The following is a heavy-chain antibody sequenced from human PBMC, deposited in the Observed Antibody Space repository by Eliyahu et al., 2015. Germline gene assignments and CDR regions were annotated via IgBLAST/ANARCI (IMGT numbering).Heavy chain of an antibody. CDR2: ISGGGDST. CDR3: AKAMGNWVAAFDI. J-gene: IGHJ3*02. CDR1: GFXFSSYA. V-gene: IGHV3-23*01. D-gene: IGHD7-27*01. Sequence: EVQLLESGGGLVQPGGSLRLSCAASGFXFSSYAMTWXRQAPGKGLEWVSAISGGGDSTYYADSVKGRFTVSRDNSNSTLYLQMNSLRAEDTAIYYCAKAMGNWVAAFDIWGQGTMVTVSS.